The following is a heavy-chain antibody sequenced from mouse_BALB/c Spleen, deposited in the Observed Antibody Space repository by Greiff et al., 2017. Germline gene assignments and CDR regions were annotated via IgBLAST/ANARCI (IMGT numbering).Heavy chain of an antibody. D-gene: IGHD2-1*01. CDR1: GFTFSSFG. J-gene: IGHJ2*01. V-gene: IGHV5-17*02. Sequence: EVQGVESGGGLVQPGGSRKLSCAASGFTFSSFGMHWVRQAPEKGLEWVAYISSGSRTIYYADTVKGRFTISSDNPKNTLFLQMTSLRSEDTAMYYCARGFYGTAFDDWGQGTTLTVSS. CDR2: ISSGSRTI. CDR3: ARGFYGTAFDD.